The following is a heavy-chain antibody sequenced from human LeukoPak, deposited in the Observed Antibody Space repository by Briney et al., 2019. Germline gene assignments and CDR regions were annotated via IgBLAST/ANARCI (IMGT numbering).Heavy chain of an antibody. Sequence: GRSLRLSCAESGLTFSSYGMHWVRQAPGKGLEWVAVIWYDGSNKYYADPVKARFTISRDNSKNTLYLQMNSLRAEDTAVYYCARLNELAAPIPYYYYYGMDVWGQGTTVTASS. CDR3: ARLNELAAPIPYYYYYGMDV. CDR2: IWYDGSNK. J-gene: IGHJ6*02. CDR1: GLTFSSYG. D-gene: IGHD2-2*02. V-gene: IGHV3-33*01.